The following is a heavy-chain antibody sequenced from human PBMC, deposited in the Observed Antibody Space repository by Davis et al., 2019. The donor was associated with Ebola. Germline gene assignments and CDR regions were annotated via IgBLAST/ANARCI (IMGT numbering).Heavy chain of an antibody. D-gene: IGHD6-19*01. CDR1: GFTFSSYS. CDR2: ISGSGGST. CDR3: ARNFKTETSGWFA. V-gene: IGHV3-23*01. J-gene: IGHJ5*02. Sequence: GESLKISCAASGFTFSSYSMNWVRQAPGKGLEWVSAISGSGGSTYYADSVKGQFTISRDNSKNTLYLQMNSLRAEDTALYYCARNFKTETSGWFAWGQGTLVTVSS.